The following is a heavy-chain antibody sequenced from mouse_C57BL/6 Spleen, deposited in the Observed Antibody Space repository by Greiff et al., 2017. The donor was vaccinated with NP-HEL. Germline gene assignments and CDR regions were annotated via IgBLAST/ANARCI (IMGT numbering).Heavy chain of an antibody. CDR3: TTGVYYYGISYFDY. D-gene: IGHD1-1*01. CDR2: IDPVTGGT. V-gene: IGHV1-15*01. Sequence: VQLQQSGAELVRPGASVTLSCKASGYTFTDYEMHWVKQTPVHGLEWIGAIDPVTGGTAYNQKFKGKATLTADKSSSTAYMELRRLTSEHSAVYYCTTGVYYYGISYFDYWGQGTTLTVSS. CDR1: GYTFTDYE. J-gene: IGHJ2*01.